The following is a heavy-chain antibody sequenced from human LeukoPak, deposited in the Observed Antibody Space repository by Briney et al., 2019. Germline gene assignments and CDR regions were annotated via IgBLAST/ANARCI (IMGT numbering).Heavy chain of an antibody. CDR3: AKDMGGYSYGCDY. V-gene: IGHV3-9*01. CDR2: ISWNSGSI. CDR1: GFTFDDYA. J-gene: IGHJ4*02. D-gene: IGHD5-18*01. Sequence: GRSLRLSCAASGFTFDDYAMHWVRQAPGKGLEWVSGISWNSGSIDYADSVKGRFTISRDNAKNSLYLQMNSLRAEDTALYYCAKDMGGYSYGCDYWGQGTLVTVSS.